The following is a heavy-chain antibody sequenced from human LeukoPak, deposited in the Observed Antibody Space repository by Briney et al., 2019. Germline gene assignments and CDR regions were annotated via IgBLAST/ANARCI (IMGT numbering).Heavy chain of an antibody. CDR1: GGTFSSYA. J-gene: IGHJ5*02. Sequence: ASVKVSCKASGGTFSSYAISWVRQAPGQGLEWMGGIIPIFGTAIYAQKFQGRVTITADKSTSTAYMELSSLRSEDTAVYYCARAPTIFGVVAWFDPWGQGTLVTVSS. CDR3: ARAPTIFGVVAWFDP. V-gene: IGHV1-69*06. D-gene: IGHD3-3*01. CDR2: IIPIFGTA.